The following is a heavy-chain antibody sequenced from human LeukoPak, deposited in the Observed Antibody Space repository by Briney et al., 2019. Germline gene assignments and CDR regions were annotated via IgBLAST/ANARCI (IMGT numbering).Heavy chain of an antibody. D-gene: IGHD3-16*01. J-gene: IGHJ4*02. V-gene: IGHV3-30*02. CDR1: GFTFSSYG. Sequence: GGSLRLSCAASGFTFSSYGMHWVRQAPGKGLEWVAFIRYDGSNKYYADSVKGRFTISRDNSMNTLYLQMNSLTAKDTAVYYCAKVRWGSDNALDSWGQGTLVTGSS. CDR2: IRYDGSNK. CDR3: AKVRWGSDNALDS.